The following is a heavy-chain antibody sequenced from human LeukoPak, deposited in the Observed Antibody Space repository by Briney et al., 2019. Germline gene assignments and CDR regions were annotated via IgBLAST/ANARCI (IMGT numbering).Heavy chain of an antibody. D-gene: IGHD5-24*01. CDR1: GFSFSSYE. CDR2: ISGSGGST. Sequence: GGSLRLSCAASGFSFSSYEWNWVRQAPGKGLEWVSAISGSGGSTYYADSVKGRFTISRDNSKNTLYLQMNSLRAEDTAVYYCAKKMASWGPYAFDIWGQGTMVTVSS. J-gene: IGHJ3*02. CDR3: AKKMASWGPYAFDI. V-gene: IGHV3-23*01.